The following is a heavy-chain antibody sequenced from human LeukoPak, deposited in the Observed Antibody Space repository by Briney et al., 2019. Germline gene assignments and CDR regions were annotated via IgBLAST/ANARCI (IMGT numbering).Heavy chain of an antibody. J-gene: IGHJ6*03. V-gene: IGHV4-59*12. CDR2: IYYSGST. D-gene: IGHD6-13*01. Sequence: SETLSLTCTVSGGSISSYYWSWIRQPPGKGLEWIGYIYYSGSTNYNPSLKSRVTISVDTSKNQFSLKLSSVTAADTAVYYCARGIAAAGFYYYYYYMDVWGKGTTVTISS. CDR3: ARGIAAAGFYYYYYYMDV. CDR1: GGSISSYY.